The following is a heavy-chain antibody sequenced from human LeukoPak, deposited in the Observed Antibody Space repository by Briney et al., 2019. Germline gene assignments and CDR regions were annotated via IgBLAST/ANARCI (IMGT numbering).Heavy chain of an antibody. V-gene: IGHV3-74*01. Sequence: GGSLRLSCAASGFTFSSYWMHWVRQSPGKGLVWVSRINSDGSSTSYADSVKGRFTIPRDNAKNTLYLQMNSLRAEDTAVYYCAREGNCGGDCYFFDYWGQGTLVTVSS. CDR3: AREGNCGGDCYFFDY. CDR2: INSDGSST. D-gene: IGHD2-21*02. J-gene: IGHJ4*02. CDR1: GFTFSSYW.